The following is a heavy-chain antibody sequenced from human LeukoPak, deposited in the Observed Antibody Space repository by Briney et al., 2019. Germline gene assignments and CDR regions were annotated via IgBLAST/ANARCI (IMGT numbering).Heavy chain of an antibody. V-gene: IGHV1-58*01. CDR1: GFTFSTST. CDR2: INLRSGNT. CDR3: AAERYSDGCCWFDP. D-gene: IGHD6-25*01. Sequence: SVKVSCKASGFTFSTSTVQWVRHARGQRLECMGWINLRSGNTRYAQNYEERVSISRDMSTSTLYMEVSSLRSEDTAVYYCAAERYSDGCCWFDPWGQGTLVTVSS. J-gene: IGHJ5*02.